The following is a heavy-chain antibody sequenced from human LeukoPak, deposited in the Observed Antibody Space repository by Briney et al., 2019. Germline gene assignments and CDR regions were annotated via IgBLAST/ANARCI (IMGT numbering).Heavy chain of an antibody. Sequence: GGSLRLSCAASGFTFSTYNMNWVRQAPGKGLEWVSSISSSSSYIYYADSVKGRFTISRDNSKNTLYLQMNGLRAEDTAVYYCAKGNNWNDGRFNYFDYWGQGTLVTVSS. D-gene: IGHD1-20*01. CDR1: GFTFSTYN. CDR3: AKGNNWNDGRFNYFDY. J-gene: IGHJ4*02. V-gene: IGHV3-21*04. CDR2: ISSSSSYI.